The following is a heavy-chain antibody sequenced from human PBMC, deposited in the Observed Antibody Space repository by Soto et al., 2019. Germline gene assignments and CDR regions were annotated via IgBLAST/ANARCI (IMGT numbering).Heavy chain of an antibody. CDR2: IYPGDSDT. CDR3: ARPSSNYYDSAAGVFDI. D-gene: IGHD3-22*01. Sequence: PGESLKISCKGSGYSFTSYWIGWVRQMPGKGLEWMGIIYPGDSDTRYSPSFQGQVTISADKSISTAYLQWSSLKASDTAMYYCARPSSNYYDSAAGVFDIGGKGKMVTV. V-gene: IGHV5-51*01. J-gene: IGHJ3*02. CDR1: GYSFTSYW.